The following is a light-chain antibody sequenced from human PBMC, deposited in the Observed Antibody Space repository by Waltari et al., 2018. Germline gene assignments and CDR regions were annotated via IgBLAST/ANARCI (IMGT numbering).Light chain of an antibody. CDR2: DVS. J-gene: IGLJ1*01. CDR3: SSYTSSSVYV. CDR1: SSDVGGYNY. V-gene: IGLV2-14*01. Sequence: QSALTQPASVSGSPGQSITISCTGTSSDVGGYNYVSWYQQHPGKAPKLMIYDVSKLPSGVSNRFPGSKSGNTASLTISGLQAEDEADYYCSSYTSSSVYVFGTGTKVTVL.